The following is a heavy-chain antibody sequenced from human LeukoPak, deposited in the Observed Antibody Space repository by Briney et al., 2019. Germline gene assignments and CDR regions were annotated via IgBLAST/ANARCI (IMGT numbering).Heavy chain of an antibody. CDR2: INHSGST. CDR3: ARASSGWYRSDY. Sequence: SETLSLTXAVYGGSFSGYYWSWISQPPGKGLEWIGEINHSGSTNYNPSLKSRVTISVDTSKNQFSLKLSSVTAADTAVYSCARASSGWYRSDYWGQGTLVTVSS. V-gene: IGHV4-34*01. CDR1: GGSFSGYY. J-gene: IGHJ4*02. D-gene: IGHD6-19*01.